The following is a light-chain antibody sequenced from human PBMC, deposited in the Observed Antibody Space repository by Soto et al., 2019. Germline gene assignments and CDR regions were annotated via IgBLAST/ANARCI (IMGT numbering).Light chain of an antibody. CDR3: SSYTSSRTVV. CDR2: DVS. CDR1: SSDVGAYNF. V-gene: IGLV2-14*03. Sequence: QSALTQPPSASGSPGQSVTISCTETSSDVGAYNFVSWYQQHPGKAPKLMIYDVSKRPSGVSNRFSGSKSGNTASLTISGLQAEDEADYYCSSYTSSRTVVFGGGTKVTVL. J-gene: IGLJ3*02.